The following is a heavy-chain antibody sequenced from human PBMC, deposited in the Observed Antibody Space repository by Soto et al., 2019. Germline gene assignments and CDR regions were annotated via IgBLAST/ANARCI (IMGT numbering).Heavy chain of an antibody. J-gene: IGHJ3*02. CDR2: INPNSGGT. CDR1: GYTFTGYY. CDR3: ARVPRLGAVANFASHI. V-gene: IGHV1-2*04. D-gene: IGHD6-19*01. Sequence: ASVKVSCKASGYTFTGYYMHWVRQAPGQGLEWMGWINPNSGGTNYAQKFQGWVTMTRDTSISTAYMELSRLRSDDTAVYYCARVPRLGAVANFASHIWGQGTMVTVSS.